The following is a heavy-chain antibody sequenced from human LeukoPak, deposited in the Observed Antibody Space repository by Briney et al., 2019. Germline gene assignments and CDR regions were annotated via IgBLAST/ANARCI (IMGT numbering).Heavy chain of an antibody. CDR2: MNPNSGNT. CDR1: GGTFSSYA. J-gene: IGHJ5*02. V-gene: IGHV1-8*02. D-gene: IGHD2-2*01. CDR3: ARGIVVVPAAINWFDP. Sequence: ASAKVSCKASGGTFSSYAISWVRQAPGQGLEWMGWMNPNSGNTGYAQKFQGRVNMTRNTSISTAYMELSSLRSEDTAVYYCARGIVVVPAAINWFDPWGQGTLVSVSS.